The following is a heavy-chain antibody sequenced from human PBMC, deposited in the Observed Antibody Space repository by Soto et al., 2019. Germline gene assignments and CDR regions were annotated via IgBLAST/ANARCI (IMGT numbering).Heavy chain of an antibody. Sequence: QLQLQESGSGLVKPSQTLSLTCAVSGGSISSGGYSWSWIRQPPGKGLEWIGYIYHSGSTYYNPSPQSRVTISVARSKNQFSLKLSSVTAADTAVYSCARAGGLGAVAVDYWGQGTLVTVSS. D-gene: IGHD6-19*01. CDR3: ARAGGLGAVAVDY. J-gene: IGHJ4*02. CDR2: IYHSGST. V-gene: IGHV4-30-2*01. CDR1: GGSISSGGYS.